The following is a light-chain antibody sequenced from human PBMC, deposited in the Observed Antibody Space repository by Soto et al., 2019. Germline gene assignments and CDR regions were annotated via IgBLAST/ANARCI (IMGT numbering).Light chain of an antibody. J-gene: IGLJ1*01. Sequence: QSALTQPASVSGSPGQSITISCTGTAGDIGGYNYVSWYQQHPGKAPKLLLYDVSNRPSGVSYRFSGSKSGNTASLTISGLQSEDEADYYCNSYTNSSTLYVFGTGTKLTVL. V-gene: IGLV2-14*03. CDR1: AGDIGGYNY. CDR3: NSYTNSSTLYV. CDR2: DVS.